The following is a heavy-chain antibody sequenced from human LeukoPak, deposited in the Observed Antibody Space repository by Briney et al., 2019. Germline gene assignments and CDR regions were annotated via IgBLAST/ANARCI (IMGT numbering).Heavy chain of an antibody. Sequence: KTGGSLRLSCAASGFTFSDYYMSWIRQAPGKGLEWVSYISSSGSTIYYADSVKGRFTISRDNAKNSLYLQMNSLRAEDTALYYCAKGITAADTGLDYWGQGTLVTVSS. J-gene: IGHJ4*02. V-gene: IGHV3-11*01. CDR3: AKGITAADTGLDY. CDR1: GFTFSDYY. D-gene: IGHD6-13*01. CDR2: ISSSGSTI.